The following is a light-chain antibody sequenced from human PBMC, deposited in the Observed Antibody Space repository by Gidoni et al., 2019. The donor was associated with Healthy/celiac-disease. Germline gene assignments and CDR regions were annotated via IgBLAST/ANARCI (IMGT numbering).Light chain of an antibody. CDR1: QSISSY. CDR2: AAS. J-gene: IGKJ1*01. Sequence: DIHMTQSPSSLSASVGDRVTITCRGSQSISSYLNWYQQKPGKAPKLLIYAASSLQSGVPSRLSGSGSGTDFTLTISSLQPEDFETYYCQQSYSTPWTFGQGTKVEIK. V-gene: IGKV1-39*01. CDR3: QQSYSTPWT.